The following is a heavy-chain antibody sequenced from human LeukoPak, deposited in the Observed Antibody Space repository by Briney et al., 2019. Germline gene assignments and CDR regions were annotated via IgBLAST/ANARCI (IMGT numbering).Heavy chain of an antibody. CDR3: AKGTGTLHVGDY. D-gene: IGHD1-7*01. CDR1: GFTFSTYN. Sequence: GGSLRLSCAASGFTFSTYNMNWVRQAPGKGLEWVSHITSSSTNIYYADSVKGRFTISRDNSKNTLYLQMNSLRAEDTAVYYCAKGTGTLHVGDYWGQGTLVTVSS. V-gene: IGHV3-48*01. J-gene: IGHJ4*02. CDR2: ITSSSTNI.